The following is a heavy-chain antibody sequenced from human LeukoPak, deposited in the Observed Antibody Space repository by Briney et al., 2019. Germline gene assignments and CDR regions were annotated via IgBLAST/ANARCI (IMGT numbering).Heavy chain of an antibody. D-gene: IGHD3-22*01. CDR1: GYTFTSYY. V-gene: IGHV1-46*01. J-gene: IGHJ4*02. CDR2: INPSGGST. Sequence: ASVKVSCKASGYTFTSYYMHWVRQAPGQGLEWMGIINPSGGSTSYAQKFQGRVTMTRDTSTSTVYMELSSLRSDDTAVYYCARGPGPADDGGGYCFDYWGQGTLVTVSS. CDR3: ARGPGPADDGGGYCFDY.